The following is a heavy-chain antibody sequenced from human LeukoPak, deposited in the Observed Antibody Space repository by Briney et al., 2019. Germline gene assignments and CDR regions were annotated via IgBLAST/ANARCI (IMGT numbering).Heavy chain of an antibody. J-gene: IGHJ4*02. CDR3: AKDGSRYDSSGYYPDY. V-gene: IGHV3-30*04. CDR2: ISYDGSNK. D-gene: IGHD3-22*01. CDR1: GFTFSSYA. Sequence: GGSLRLSCAASGFTFSSYAMHWVRQAPGKGLEWVAVISYDGSNKYYADSVKGRFTISRDNSKNTLYLQMNSLRAEDTAVYYCAKDGSRYDSSGYYPDYWGQGTLVTVSS.